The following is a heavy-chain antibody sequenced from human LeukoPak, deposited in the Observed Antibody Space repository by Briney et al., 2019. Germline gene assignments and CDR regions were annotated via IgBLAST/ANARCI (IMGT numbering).Heavy chain of an antibody. V-gene: IGHV1-8*01. CDR1: EYTFTIHD. Sequence: GASVTLCDTSSEYTFTIHDINWLRQATGQGLEWMGWTNVNSGNTGYEHKFQGRVSITRNTSIITATMLLNSLRSGDTAVYYYTRDVKYFYYCTTRIDYWGQGTLVTVSS. CDR3: TRDVKYFYYCTTRIDY. CDR2: TNVNSGNT. D-gene: IGHD1-1*01. J-gene: IGHJ4*02.